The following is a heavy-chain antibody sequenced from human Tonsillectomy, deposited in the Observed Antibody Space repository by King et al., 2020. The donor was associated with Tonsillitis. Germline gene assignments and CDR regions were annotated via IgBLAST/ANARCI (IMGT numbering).Heavy chain of an antibody. CDR2: MADDGSNK. CDR3: AREGYNICALDE. V-gene: IGHV3-30-3*01. CDR1: GFPLSSYG. D-gene: IGHD3-9*01. Sequence: QLVQSGGGVDQPGRSLRLSCTASGFPLSSYGMHWVRQAPGKGLEWVAVMADDGSNKDYADSGKGRFTISRDTSKNMLYLQMNGLRAEDTAVYYFAREGYNICALDEWGQGTLVTVSS. J-gene: IGHJ4*02.